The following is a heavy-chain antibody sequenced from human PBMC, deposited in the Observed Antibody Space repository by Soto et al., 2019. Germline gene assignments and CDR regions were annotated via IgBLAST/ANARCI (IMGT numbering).Heavy chain of an antibody. CDR2: VNPSGGHT. CDR3: ARGGHVVVVTAALDY. D-gene: IGHD2-21*02. CDR1: GDTFTDYY. V-gene: IGHV1-46*01. J-gene: IGHJ4*02. Sequence: QVQLVRSGAEVKKPGASVKVSCKASGDTFTDYYIHWVRQAPGQGLEWMGTVNPSGGHTTYAQHFLGRMTMSRDTCTRTLYMELTSLTSEDTAVYYCARGGHVVVVTAALDYWGQGSLVTVSS.